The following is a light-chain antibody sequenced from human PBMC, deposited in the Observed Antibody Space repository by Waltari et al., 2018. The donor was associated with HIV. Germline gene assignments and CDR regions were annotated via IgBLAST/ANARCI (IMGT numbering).Light chain of an antibody. Sequence: EIVMTQSPATLSVSPGERATLSCRASQTVSSNLAWYQQKPGQAPRLLIHDAYSRATGTPARFSGSGSGTEFTLTIRSLQSEDFAVYYCQQYNNWPGTFGQGTKVEIK. CDR2: DAY. CDR1: QTVSSN. CDR3: QQYNNWPGT. J-gene: IGKJ1*01. V-gene: IGKV3-15*01.